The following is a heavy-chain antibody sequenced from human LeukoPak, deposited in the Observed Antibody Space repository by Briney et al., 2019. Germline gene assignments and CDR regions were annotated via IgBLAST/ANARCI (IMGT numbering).Heavy chain of an antibody. CDR3: ARDVPIGNKRYYYYYMDV. CDR2: IIPIFGTA. V-gene: IGHV1-69*13. Sequence: ASVKVSCKXSGGTFSSYAISWVRQAPGQGLEWMGGIIPIFGTANYAQKFQGRVTITADESTSAAYMELSSLRSEDTAVYYCARDVPIGNKRYYYYYMDVWGKGTTVTVSS. D-gene: IGHD4-23*01. J-gene: IGHJ6*03. CDR1: GGTFSSYA.